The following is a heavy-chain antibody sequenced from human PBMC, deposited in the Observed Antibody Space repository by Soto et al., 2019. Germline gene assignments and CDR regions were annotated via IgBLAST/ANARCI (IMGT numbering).Heavy chain of an antibody. V-gene: IGHV3-21*01. Sequence: VESRRLSCTASGFTFREYSMSWVRQAPGKGLEWVSSITHSGTYVYYADSVKGRFTISRDSASNSLFLQMTSLRAEDTAVYHCARARGNDWDADYWGPGT. CDR1: GFTFREYS. CDR3: ARARGNDWDADY. J-gene: IGHJ4*02. D-gene: IGHD5-12*01. CDR2: ITHSGTYV.